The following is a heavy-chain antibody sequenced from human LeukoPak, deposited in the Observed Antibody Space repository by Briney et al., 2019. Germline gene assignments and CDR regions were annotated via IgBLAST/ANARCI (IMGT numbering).Heavy chain of an antibody. J-gene: IGHJ3*02. V-gene: IGHV3-21*01. CDR1: GFTFSSYS. D-gene: IGHD5-18*01. CDR2: ISSSSSYI. CDR3: AREISGTAYAFDI. Sequence: GGSLRLSCAASGFTFSSYSMNWVRQAPGKGLEWVSSISSSSSYIYYADSVKGRLTISRDNAKNSLYLQMNSLRAEDTAVYYCAREISGTAYAFDIWGQGTMVTVSS.